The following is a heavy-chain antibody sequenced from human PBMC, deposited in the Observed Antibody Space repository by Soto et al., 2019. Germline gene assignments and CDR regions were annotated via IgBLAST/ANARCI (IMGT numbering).Heavy chain of an antibody. J-gene: IGHJ5*02. CDR3: ARDVGTTLNWFDP. CDR2: IIPIFGTA. V-gene: IGHV1-69*13. CDR1: GGTFSSYA. D-gene: IGHD5-12*01. Sequence: SVKVSCKASGGTFSSYAISWVRQAPGQGLEWMGGIIPIFGTANYAQKFQGRVTITADESTSTAYMELSSLRSEDTAVYYCARDVGTTLNWFDPWGQGTLVTVSS.